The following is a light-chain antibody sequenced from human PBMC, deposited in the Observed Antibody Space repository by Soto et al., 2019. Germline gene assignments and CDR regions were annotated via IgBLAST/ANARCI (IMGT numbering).Light chain of an antibody. CDR3: QQRSNWPLT. CDR1: LGVSSN. V-gene: IGKV3D-11*01. CDR2: DAS. J-gene: IGKJ5*01. Sequence: MVLTQSPGTLPLSPGARATLSSRANLGVSSNLAWYQQKPGQAPRLLIYDASNRATGIPARFSGSGSGTDFTLTISSLEPEDFAVYYCQQRSNWPLTFGQGTRLEI.